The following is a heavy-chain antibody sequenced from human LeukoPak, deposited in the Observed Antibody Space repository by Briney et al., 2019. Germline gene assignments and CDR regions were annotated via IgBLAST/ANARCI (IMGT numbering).Heavy chain of an antibody. V-gene: IGHV4-39*07. J-gene: IGHJ4*02. CDR2: IYYSGST. Sequence: SETLSLTCTVSGGSISSSSYYWGWIRQPPGKGLEWIGSIYYSGSTYYNPSLKSRVTISVDTSKNQFSLKLSSVTAADTAVYYCASLNYYDSSGSGGADYWGQGTLVTVSS. CDR3: ASLNYYDSSGSGGADY. D-gene: IGHD3-22*01. CDR1: GGSISSSSYY.